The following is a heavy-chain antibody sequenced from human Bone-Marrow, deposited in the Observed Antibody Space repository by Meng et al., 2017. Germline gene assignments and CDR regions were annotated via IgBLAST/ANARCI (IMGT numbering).Heavy chain of an antibody. D-gene: IGHD4-17*01. Sequence: QVQLQESGPGLVKPSQSLSLTCTVSGGSISSGDYYWSWIRQPPGKGLEWIGYIYYSGSTYYNPSLKSRVTISVDTSKNQFSLKLSSVTAADTAVYYCASSMTTVTAEIDYWGQGTLVTVSS. V-gene: IGHV4-30-4*01. CDR3: ASSMTTVTAEIDY. CDR1: GGSISSGDYY. CDR2: IYYSGST. J-gene: IGHJ4*02.